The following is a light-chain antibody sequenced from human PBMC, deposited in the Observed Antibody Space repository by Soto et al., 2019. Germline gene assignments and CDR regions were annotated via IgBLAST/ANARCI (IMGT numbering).Light chain of an antibody. V-gene: IGKV1-5*03. CDR2: TAS. CDR1: QSVNTW. Sequence: DLQMTQSPSTLSASVGDRVTITCRASQSVNTWLAWYQQIPGKAPNLLIYTASSLESGVPSRFSGSGSGTEFTLTISSLQPDDFATYYCQQYKAYPYTFGQGTKLEIK. J-gene: IGKJ2*01. CDR3: QQYKAYPYT.